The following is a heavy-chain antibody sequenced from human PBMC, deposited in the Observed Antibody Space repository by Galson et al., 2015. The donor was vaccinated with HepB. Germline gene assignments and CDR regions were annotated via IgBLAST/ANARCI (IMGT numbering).Heavy chain of an antibody. J-gene: IGHJ6*02. Sequence: SCKASGYIFSTYYLHWVRQAPGQGLEWMGRINPNSGGTDYAQKFQGRVTVTRDTSIRTAYMELSRLRSDDTAVYYCARVHRLIEHWGMDVWGPGTTVTVSS. CDR2: INPNSGGT. CDR3: ARVHRLIEHWGMDV. D-gene: IGHD1-1*01. V-gene: IGHV1-2*06. CDR1: GYIFSTYY.